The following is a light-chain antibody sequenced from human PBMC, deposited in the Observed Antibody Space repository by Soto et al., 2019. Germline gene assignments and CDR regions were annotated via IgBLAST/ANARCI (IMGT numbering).Light chain of an antibody. J-gene: IGKJ3*01. V-gene: IGKV1-39*01. CDR1: QSISSY. CDR2: AAS. Sequence: DIQMTQSPSSLSASVGDRVTITCRASQSISSYLNWYQQKPGKAPKLLIYAASSLQSGVPSRFSGSGSGTDLTLTIISLQPEDFATYYCQQSYSTPLFTFGPGTKVDIK. CDR3: QQSYSTPLFT.